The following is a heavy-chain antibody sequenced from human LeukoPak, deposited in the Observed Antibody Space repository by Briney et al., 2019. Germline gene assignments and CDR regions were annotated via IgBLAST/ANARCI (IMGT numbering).Heavy chain of an antibody. D-gene: IGHD5-12*01. Sequence: GGSLRLSCAASGYTFTSYAMNWVRQAPGQGLEWMGWINTNTGNPTYAQGFTGRFVFSLDTSVSTAYLQISSLKAEDTAVYYCARDKRGYSGYVPDRWGQGTLVTVSS. V-gene: IGHV7-4-1*02. CDR3: ARDKRGYSGYVPDR. CDR1: GYTFTSYA. CDR2: INTNTGNP. J-gene: IGHJ5*02.